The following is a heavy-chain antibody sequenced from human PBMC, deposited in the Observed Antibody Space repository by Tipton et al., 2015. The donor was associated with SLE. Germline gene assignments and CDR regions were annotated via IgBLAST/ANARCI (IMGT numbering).Heavy chain of an antibody. V-gene: IGHV3-30*02. Sequence: SLRLSCAASGFTFSSYGMHWVRQAPGKGLEWVAFIRYDGSNKYYADSVKGRFTISRDNSKNTLYLQMSSLRAEDTAVYYCVKDSLCCGYPSRFDYWGQGTLVTVSS. CDR2: IRYDGSNK. D-gene: IGHD2-15*01. CDR3: VKDSLCCGYPSRFDY. J-gene: IGHJ4*02. CDR1: GFTFSSYG.